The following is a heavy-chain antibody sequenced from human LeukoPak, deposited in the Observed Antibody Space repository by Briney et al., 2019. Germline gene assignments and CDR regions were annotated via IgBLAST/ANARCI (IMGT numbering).Heavy chain of an antibody. CDR2: ISYDGSNK. CDR1: GFTFSSYG. CDR3: AKDSYYDSSGYYPEYFQH. Sequence: GRSLRLSCAASGFTFSSYGMHWVRQAPGKGPEWVAVISYDGSNKYYADSVKGRFTISRDNSKNTLYLQMNSLRAEDTAVYYCAKDSYYDSSGYYPEYFQHWGQGTLVTVSS. V-gene: IGHV3-30*18. D-gene: IGHD3-22*01. J-gene: IGHJ1*01.